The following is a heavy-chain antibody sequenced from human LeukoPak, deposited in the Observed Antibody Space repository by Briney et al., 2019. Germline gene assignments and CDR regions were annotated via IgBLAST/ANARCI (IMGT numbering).Heavy chain of an antibody. Sequence: PGGSLRLSCAAPGFTVSSNYMSWVRQAPGKGLEWVSVIYSGGSTYYADSVKGRFTISRHNSQNTLYLQMNGLTAEDTAVYYCARLGSGWYYFDYWGQGTLVTVSS. J-gene: IGHJ4*02. D-gene: IGHD6-19*01. V-gene: IGHV3-53*04. CDR1: GFTVSSNY. CDR2: IYSGGST. CDR3: ARLGSGWYYFDY.